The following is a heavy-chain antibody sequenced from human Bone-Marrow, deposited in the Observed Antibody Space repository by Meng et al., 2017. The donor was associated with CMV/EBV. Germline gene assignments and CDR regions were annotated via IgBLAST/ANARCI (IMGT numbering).Heavy chain of an antibody. V-gene: IGHV4-34*01. CDR3: AREGGRYYYDSSGYYPPAYGFDY. Sequence: YYWSWIRQPPGKGLEWIGENNNNGSTNYKQSLKSRVTISVDTSKSQFSLKLSSVTAADTAVYYCAREGGRYYYDSSGYYPPAYGFDYWGQGTLVTVSS. D-gene: IGHD3-22*01. J-gene: IGHJ4*02. CDR1: YY. CDR2: NNNNGST.